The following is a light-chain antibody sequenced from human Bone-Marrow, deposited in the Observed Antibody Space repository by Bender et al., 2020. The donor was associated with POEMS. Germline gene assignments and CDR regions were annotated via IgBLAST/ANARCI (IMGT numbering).Light chain of an antibody. CDR1: SGSIASNY. V-gene: IGLV6-57*01. CDR2: QDN. J-gene: IGLJ2*01. Sequence: NFMLTQPHSVSESPGKTVTISCTRSSGSIASNYVQWYQQRPGTSPTTVIYQDNLRPSEVPDRFSGSVDSSSNSASLTISGLTAEDEADYYCQSYDGSAVVFGGGTKLTVL. CDR3: QSYDGSAVV.